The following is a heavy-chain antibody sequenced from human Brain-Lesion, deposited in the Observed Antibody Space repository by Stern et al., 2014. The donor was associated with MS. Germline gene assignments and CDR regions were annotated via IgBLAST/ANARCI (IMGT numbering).Heavy chain of an antibody. CDR2: VYYTGST. CDR3: VRPDIMGTIWN. J-gene: IGHJ4*02. CDR1: GGSITSSSYY. Sequence: VQLVESGPGLVKPSETLSLTCTVSGGSITSSSYYWGWIRQPPGRGLEYIGTVYYTGSTFYDPSLKSRVPIPVDTSKNQVALKLTCVTAADTAVYYCVRPDIMGTIWNWGQGTLVTVSS. D-gene: IGHD1-26*01. V-gene: IGHV4-39*01.